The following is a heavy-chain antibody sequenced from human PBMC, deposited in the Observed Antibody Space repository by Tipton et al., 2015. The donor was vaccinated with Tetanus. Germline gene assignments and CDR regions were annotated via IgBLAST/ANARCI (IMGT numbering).Heavy chain of an antibody. CDR3: ARDAYGSGSYFDR. Sequence: SLRLSCAASRFTFSDYYMSWIRQAPGKGLEWISYICPGGTTINYIDSVKGRFTISRDNAKNLMFLQMSALRAEDMGVYYCARDAYGSGSYFDRWGLGTQVTVSS. CDR2: ICPGGTTI. CDR1: RFTFSDYY. V-gene: IGHV3-11*01. J-gene: IGHJ4*02. D-gene: IGHD3-10*01.